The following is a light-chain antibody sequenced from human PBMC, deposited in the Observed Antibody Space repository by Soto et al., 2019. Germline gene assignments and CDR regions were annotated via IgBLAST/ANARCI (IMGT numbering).Light chain of an antibody. V-gene: IGKV3-20*01. Sequence: ENVLTQSPGTLSLSPGERATLSCRASQSVSCSYLAWYQQKPGQPPSLLIFDASNRATGIPDRFSGSGSGTDFTLTISSLEPEDFAVYYCQQYGSSPPSWTFGQGTKVEIK. CDR1: QSVSCSY. CDR2: DAS. CDR3: QQYGSSPPSWT. J-gene: IGKJ1*01.